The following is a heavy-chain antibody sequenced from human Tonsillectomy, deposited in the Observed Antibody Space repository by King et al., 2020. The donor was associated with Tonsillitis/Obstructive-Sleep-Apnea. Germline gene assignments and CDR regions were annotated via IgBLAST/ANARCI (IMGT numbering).Heavy chain of an antibody. CDR3: ARHAPYYFGRIGTAYYMDV. D-gene: IGHD3-22*01. Sequence: QLQESGPGLVKPSETLSLTCTVSGGSISSSNYYWGWIRPPPGMGLEWIGTIYYSGSTYYNPSLKSRVTISVDTSKNQFSLKLSSVTAADTAVYYCARHAPYYFGRIGTAYYMDVWGKGTTVPVSS. CDR2: IYYSGST. CDR1: GGSISSSNYY. V-gene: IGHV4-39*01. J-gene: IGHJ6*03.